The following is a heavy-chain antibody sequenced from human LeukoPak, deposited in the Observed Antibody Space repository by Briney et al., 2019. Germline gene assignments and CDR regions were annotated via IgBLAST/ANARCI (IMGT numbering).Heavy chain of an antibody. CDR1: GGTFSSYA. CDR3: ARLDYGDYGGNDY. Sequence: ASVKVSCKASGGTFSSYAISWVRQAPGQGLEWMGGIIPIFGTANYAQKFQGRVTITADESTSTAYMELSSLRSEETAVYYCARLDYGDYGGNDYWGQGTLVTVSS. D-gene: IGHD4-17*01. CDR2: IIPIFGTA. J-gene: IGHJ4*02. V-gene: IGHV1-69*13.